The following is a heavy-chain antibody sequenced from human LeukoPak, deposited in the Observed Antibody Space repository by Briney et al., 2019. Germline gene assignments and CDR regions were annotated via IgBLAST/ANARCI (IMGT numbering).Heavy chain of an antibody. J-gene: IGHJ4*02. D-gene: IGHD5-12*01. CDR1: GGSISSGSYY. V-gene: IGHV4-39*07. Sequence: SQTLSLTCTVSGGSISSGSYYWSWIRQPPGKGLELIGEINHSGSTNYNPSLKSRVTISVDTSKNQFSLKLSSVTAADTAVYYCASGGGYDFIAIYWGQGTLVTVSS. CDR2: INHSGST. CDR3: ASGGGYDFIAIY.